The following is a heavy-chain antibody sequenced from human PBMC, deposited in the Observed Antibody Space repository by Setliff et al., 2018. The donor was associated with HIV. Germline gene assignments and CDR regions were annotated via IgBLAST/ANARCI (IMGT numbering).Heavy chain of an antibody. CDR1: GGSISSHY. CDR3: GTAMYYYYGLDV. CDR2: FYTSGTT. J-gene: IGHJ6*02. D-gene: IGHD2-2*01. Sequence: SETLSLTCTVSGGSISSHYWSWIRQPPGKGLEWIGHFYTSGTTNYNPSLESRVTISVDTSKNKFSLKLSSVTAADAAVYYCGTAMYYYYGLDVWGQGIRVTVSS. V-gene: IGHV4-4*08.